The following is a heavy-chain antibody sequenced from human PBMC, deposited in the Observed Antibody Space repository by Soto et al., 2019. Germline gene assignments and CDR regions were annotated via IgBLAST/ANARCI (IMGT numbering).Heavy chain of an antibody. D-gene: IGHD2-15*01. V-gene: IGHV3-23*01. CDR3: ATSGGSGNDAFDI. CDR2: ITGSGDTT. CDR1: EFTFSSYS. J-gene: IGHJ3*02. Sequence: PGGSLRLSYAASEFTFSSYSMSWVRQAPGKGLEWVSGITGSGDTTYYADSVKGRFTISRDNSKDTLYLQMNNLRAEDTAVYYCATSGGSGNDAFDIWGQGTMVTVSS.